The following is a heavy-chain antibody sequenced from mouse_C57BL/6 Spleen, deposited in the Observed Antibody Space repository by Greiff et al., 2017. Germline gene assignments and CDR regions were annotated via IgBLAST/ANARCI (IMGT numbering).Heavy chain of an antibody. CDR3: ASPVTTVVAFDY. CDR2: IHPNSGST. CDR1: GYTFTSYW. Sequence: QVQLQQPGAELVKPGASVKLSCKASGYTFTSYWMHWVKQRPGQGLEWIGMIHPNSGSTNYNEKFKSKATLTVDKSSSTAYMQLSSLTSEDSAVYYCASPVTTVVAFDYWGQGTTLTVSS. D-gene: IGHD1-1*01. V-gene: IGHV1-64*01. J-gene: IGHJ2*01.